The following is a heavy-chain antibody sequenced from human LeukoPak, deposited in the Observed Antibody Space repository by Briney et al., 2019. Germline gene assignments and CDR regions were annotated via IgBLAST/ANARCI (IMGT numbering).Heavy chain of an antibody. D-gene: IGHD3-10*02. CDR1: GFLLRESS. V-gene: IGHV1-24*01. CDR2: FDAENGEM. J-gene: IGHJ3*01. CDR3: ATEDPSGLDVLLN. Sequence: ASVKVSCKISGFLLRESSMHWVRQAPGKGLEWMGGFDAENGEMIYAQKLQGGVTMTEDISTDTAYMELSDLRSDDTAVYYCATEDPSGLDVLLNWGQGTMVTVSS.